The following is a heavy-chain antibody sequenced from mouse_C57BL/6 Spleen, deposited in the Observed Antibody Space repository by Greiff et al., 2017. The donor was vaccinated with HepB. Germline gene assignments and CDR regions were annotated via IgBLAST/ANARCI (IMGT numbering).Heavy chain of an antibody. J-gene: IGHJ4*01. Sequence: QVQLQQPGAELVMPGASVKLSCKASGYTFTSYWMHWVKQRPGQGLEWIGEIDPSDSYPNYNQKFKGKSTLTVDKSSSTAYMQLSSLTSEDSAVYYCARTGTVDAMDYWGQGTSVTVSS. CDR3: ARTGTVDAMDY. CDR2: IDPSDSYP. CDR1: GYTFTSYW. D-gene: IGHD1-1*01. V-gene: IGHV1-69*01.